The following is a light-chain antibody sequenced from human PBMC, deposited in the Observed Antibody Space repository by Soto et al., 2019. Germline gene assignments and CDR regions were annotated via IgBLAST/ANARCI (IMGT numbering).Light chain of an antibody. J-gene: IGLJ2*01. CDR2: DVS. CDR1: SSDVVGYNY. CDR3: SSYTSSSTLGVV. Sequence: QSVLTQPASVSGSPGQSITISCTGTSSDVVGYNYASWYQQHPGKAPKLMIYDVSNRPSGVSNRFSGSKSGNTASLTISGLQAEDEADYYCSSYTSSSTLGVVFGGGTQLTVL. V-gene: IGLV2-14*01.